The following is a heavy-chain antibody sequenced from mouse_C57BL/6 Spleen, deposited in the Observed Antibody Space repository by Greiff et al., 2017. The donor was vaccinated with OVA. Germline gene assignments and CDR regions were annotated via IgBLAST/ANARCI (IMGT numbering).Heavy chain of an antibody. D-gene: IGHD1-1*01. CDR2: ISYDGSN. CDR3: ARGATVVARDAMDY. CDR1: GYSITSGYY. V-gene: IGHV3-6*01. Sequence: EVKLLESGPGLVKPSQSLSLTCSVTGYSITSGYYWNWIRQFPGNKLEWMGYISYDGSNNYNPSLKNRITITRDTSKNQFFLKLNSVTTEDTATYYCARGATVVARDAMDYWGQGTSVTVSS. J-gene: IGHJ4*01.